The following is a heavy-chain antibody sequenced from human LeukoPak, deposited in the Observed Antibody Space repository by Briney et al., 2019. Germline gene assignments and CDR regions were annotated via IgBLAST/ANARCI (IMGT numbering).Heavy chain of an antibody. CDR1: GGSVSSGSYY. D-gene: IGHD6-19*01. CDR2: IYYSGST. V-gene: IGHV4-61*01. J-gene: IGHJ4*02. CDR3: ARVATEQWLVNYFDY. Sequence: SETLSLTCTVSGGSVSSGSYYWSWIRQPPGTGLEWIGYIYYSGSTNYNPSLKSRVTISVDTSKNQFSLKLSSVTAADTAVYYCARVATEQWLVNYFDYWGQGTLVTVSS.